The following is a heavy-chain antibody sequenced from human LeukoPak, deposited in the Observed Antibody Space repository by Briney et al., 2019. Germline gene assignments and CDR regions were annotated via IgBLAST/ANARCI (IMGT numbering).Heavy chain of an antibody. CDR3: ARAKVPYNSPNHLDY. CDR1: GYTFTSYG. D-gene: IGHD1-20*01. J-gene: IGHJ4*02. V-gene: IGHV1-18*01. Sequence: GASVKVSCKASGYTFTSYGISWVRQAPGQGLEWMGWISAYNGNTNYAQKLQGRVTMTTDTSTSTAYMELRSLRSDDTAVYYCARAKVPYNSPNHLDYWGQGTLVTVSS. CDR2: ISAYNGNT.